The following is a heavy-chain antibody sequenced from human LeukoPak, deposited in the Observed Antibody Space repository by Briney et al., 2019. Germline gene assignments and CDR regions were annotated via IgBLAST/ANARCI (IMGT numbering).Heavy chain of an antibody. J-gene: IGHJ5*02. Sequence: PSETLSLTCTVSGGSISSSSYYWGWIRQPPGKGLEWIGSIYYSGSTYYNPSLKSRVTISVDTSKNQFSLKLSSVTAADTAVYYCARDRPIAVAGTGGNWFDPWGQGTLVTVSS. CDR1: GGSISSSSYY. CDR2: IYYSGST. CDR3: ARDRPIAVAGTGGNWFDP. V-gene: IGHV4-39*07. D-gene: IGHD6-19*01.